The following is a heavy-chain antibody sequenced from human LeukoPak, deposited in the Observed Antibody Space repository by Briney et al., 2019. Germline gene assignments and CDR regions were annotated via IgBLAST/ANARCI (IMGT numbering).Heavy chain of an antibody. V-gene: IGHV5-51*01. J-gene: IGHJ4*02. CDR2: IYPGDSDT. D-gene: IGHD6-19*01. CDR3: ARQTSAWPYYFDY. Sequence: NPGESLKISCKGSGYSFTSYWIAWVRQMPGKGLEWMGIIYPGDSDTTYSPSFQGQVTISADKSITTAYLQWSSLKASDTAMYYCARQTSAWPYYFDYWGQGTLVTVSS. CDR1: GYSFTSYW.